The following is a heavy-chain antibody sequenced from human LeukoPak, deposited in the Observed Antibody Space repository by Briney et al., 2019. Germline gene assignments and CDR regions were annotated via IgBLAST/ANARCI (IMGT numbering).Heavy chain of an antibody. CDR1: GGSFSGYY. D-gene: IGHD1-26*01. CDR2: INHSGST. CDR3: ARDGGWELVPLNAIDI. V-gene: IGHV4-34*01. Sequence: SETLSLTCAVYGGSFSGYYWSWIRQSPGKGLEWIGEINHSGSTNYNPSLKSRVTISVDTSKNQYSLKLSSVTAADTAVYYCARDGGWELVPLNAIDIWGQGTMVTVSS. J-gene: IGHJ3*02.